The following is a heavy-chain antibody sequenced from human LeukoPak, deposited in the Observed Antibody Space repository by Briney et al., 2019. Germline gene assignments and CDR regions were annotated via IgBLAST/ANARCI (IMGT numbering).Heavy chain of an antibody. CDR2: IIPIFGTA. V-gene: IGHV1-69*13. D-gene: IGHD1-26*01. CDR3: ARGPVGATNAFHI. J-gene: IGHJ3*02. Sequence: GASVKVSCKASGGTFSSYAISWVRQAPGQGLEWMGGIIPIFGTANYAQKFQGRVTITADESTSTAYMELSSLRSEDTAVYYCARGPVGATNAFHIWGQGTLVTVSS. CDR1: GGTFSSYA.